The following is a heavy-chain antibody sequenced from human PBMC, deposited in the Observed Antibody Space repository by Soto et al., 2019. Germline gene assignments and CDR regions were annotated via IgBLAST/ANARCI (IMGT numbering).Heavy chain of an antibody. CDR1: VYTFTIYA. J-gene: IGHJ4*02. V-gene: IGHV1-3*01. Sequence: ASVTVSGRASVYTFTIYAMHWVRQAPGQRLEWMGWINAGNGNTKYSQKFQGRVTITRDTSASTAYMELSSLRSEDTAVYYCASLPVHRAQGDFDYWGQGTLVTVSS. CDR3: ASLPVHRAQGDFDY. CDR2: INAGNGNT.